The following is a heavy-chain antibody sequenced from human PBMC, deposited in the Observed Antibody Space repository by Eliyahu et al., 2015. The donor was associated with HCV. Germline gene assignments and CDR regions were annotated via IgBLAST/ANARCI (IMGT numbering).Heavy chain of an antibody. Sequence: QVQLVESGGGVVQPGRSLXLSCAASGFXFSSYGXXWVRQAPGKGLERXXVIWYDGSNKYYADSVKGRFTISRDNSKNTLYLQMNSLRAEDTAVYYCARDGADKGVDAFDIWGQGTMVTVSS. D-gene: IGHD3-16*01. V-gene: IGHV3-33*01. CDR3: ARDGADKGVDAFDI. CDR1: GFXFSSYG. CDR2: IWYDGSNK. J-gene: IGHJ3*02.